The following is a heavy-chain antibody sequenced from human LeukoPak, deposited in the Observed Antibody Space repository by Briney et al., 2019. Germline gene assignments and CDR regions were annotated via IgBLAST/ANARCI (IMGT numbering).Heavy chain of an antibody. CDR2: ISSSSSYI. CDR1: GFKFSSYS. Sequence: GGSLRLSCAASGFKFSSYSMKWVRQAPGKGLEWVSFISSSSSYIYYADSLKGRFTISRDDAKNSLYLQMNSLRAEDTAVYYCARSYYASGHYLDYWGQGIPVTVSS. J-gene: IGHJ4*02. V-gene: IGHV3-21*01. CDR3: ARSYYASGHYLDY. D-gene: IGHD3-10*01.